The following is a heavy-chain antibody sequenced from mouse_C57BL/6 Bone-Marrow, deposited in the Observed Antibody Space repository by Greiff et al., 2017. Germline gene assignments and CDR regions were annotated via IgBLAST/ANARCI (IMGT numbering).Heavy chain of an antibody. CDR2: LWRGGST. V-gene: IGHV2-5*01. D-gene: IGHD2-3*01. J-gene: IGHJ4*01. CDR3: AKKWEDGYYDGAMDY. CDR1: GFSLTSYG. Sequence: QVQLKESGPGLVQPSQSLSITCTVSGFSLTSYGVHWVRQSPGKGLEWLGVLWRGGSTDYNAAFMSRLSITKDNSKSQVFFKMNSLQADDTAIYYCAKKWEDGYYDGAMDYWGQGTSVTVSS.